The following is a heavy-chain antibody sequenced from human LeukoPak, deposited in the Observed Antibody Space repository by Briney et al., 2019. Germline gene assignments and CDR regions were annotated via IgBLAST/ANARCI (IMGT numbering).Heavy chain of an antibody. D-gene: IGHD3-22*01. CDR1: GGSFSDYY. J-gene: IGHJ4*02. CDR2: INHSGST. Sequence: SETLSLTCAVYGGSFSDYYWSWIRQPPGKGLEWIGEINHSGSTNYNPSLKSRVTISVDTSKNQFSLKLSSVTAADTAVYYCARGGYYYDSSGYYRFDYWGQGTLVTVSS. CDR3: ARGGYYYDSSGYYRFDY. V-gene: IGHV4-34*01.